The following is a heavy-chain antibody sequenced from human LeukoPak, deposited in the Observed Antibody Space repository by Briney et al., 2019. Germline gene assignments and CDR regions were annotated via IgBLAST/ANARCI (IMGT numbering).Heavy chain of an antibody. CDR3: ARGPCSSSWYEYYFDY. V-gene: IGHV4-61*01. Sequence: PSETLSLTCTVSGGSFSSGSYYWSWIRQPPGKGLEWIGYIYYSGSTNYNPSLKSRVTISVDTSKNQFSLKLSSVTAADTAVYYCARGPCSSSWYEYYFDYWGQGTLVTVSS. D-gene: IGHD6-13*01. CDR2: IYYSGST. CDR1: GGSFSSGSYY. J-gene: IGHJ4*02.